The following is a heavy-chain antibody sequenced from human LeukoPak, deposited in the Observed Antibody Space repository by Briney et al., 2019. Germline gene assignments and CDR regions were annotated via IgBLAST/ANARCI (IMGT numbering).Heavy chain of an antibody. D-gene: IGHD3-22*01. Sequence: GSLRLSCAASGFTFSSYAMHWVRQAPGKGLEWVAVISYDGSNKYYADSVEGRFTISRDNSKNTLYLQMNSLRVEDTAVYYCAKGSNYYDSSGYYPLTYYYYYYGMDVWGQGTAVTVSS. V-gene: IGHV3-30*04. CDR3: AKGSNYYDSSGYYPLTYYYYYYGMDV. J-gene: IGHJ6*02. CDR1: GFTFSSYA. CDR2: ISYDGSNK.